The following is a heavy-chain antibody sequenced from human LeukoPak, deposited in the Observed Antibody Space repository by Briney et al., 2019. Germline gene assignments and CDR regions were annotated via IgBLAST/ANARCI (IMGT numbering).Heavy chain of an antibody. J-gene: IGHJ5*02. D-gene: IGHD6-13*01. CDR1: GGSISSGGYY. Sequence: SQTLSLTCTVSGGSISSGGYYWSWIRQHPGKGLEWIGYIYYSGSTNYNPSLKSRVTISVDTSKNQFSLKLSSVTAADTAVYYCARDPIIAAAGTGSGWFDPWGQGTLVTVSS. V-gene: IGHV4-31*03. CDR3: ARDPIIAAAGTGSGWFDP. CDR2: IYYSGST.